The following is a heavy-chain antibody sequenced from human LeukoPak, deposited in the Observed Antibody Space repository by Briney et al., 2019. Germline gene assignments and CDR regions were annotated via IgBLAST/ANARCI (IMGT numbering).Heavy chain of an antibody. CDR1: GFTFSSYE. D-gene: IGHD6-19*01. CDR3: ARGYSSGCHFDL. CDR2: ISGASSLI. Sequence: PGGSLRPSCAASGFTFSSYEMNWVRQAPGKGLEWVSYISGASSLIYYADSVKGRFTISRDNAKNSLYLQMNSLRGEDTAVYYCARGYSSGCHFDLWGQGTLVTVSS. J-gene: IGHJ4*02. V-gene: IGHV3-48*03.